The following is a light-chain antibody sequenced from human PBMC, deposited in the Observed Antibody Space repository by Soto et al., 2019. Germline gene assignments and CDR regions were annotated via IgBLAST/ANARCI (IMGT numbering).Light chain of an antibody. V-gene: IGLV2-14*01. J-gene: IGLJ1*01. CDR1: SRDIGGYNF. CDR2: EVT. Sequence: QSVLTQPASVSGPPGQSITISCTGTSRDIGGYNFVSWYQQHPGQAPKLMIYEVTNRPSGVSNRFSGSKSDNTASLTISGLLAEDEADYYCSSYTTNLALYVFGTGTKVTVL. CDR3: SSYTTNLALYV.